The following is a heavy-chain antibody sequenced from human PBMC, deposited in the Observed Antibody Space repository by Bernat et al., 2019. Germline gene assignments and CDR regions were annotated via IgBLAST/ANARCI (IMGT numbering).Heavy chain of an antibody. CDR2: ISYTGSP. CDR3: ARLPFTGDRGRGTFDI. CDR1: GGSMISTSYY. V-gene: IGHV4-39*01. D-gene: IGHD7-27*01. Sequence: QLQLQESGPGLVKPSETLSLTCSVSGGSMISTSYYWGWIRQPPGKGLNWIGSISYTGSPYYNPSLESRVIISVDTSKKQFSLTLTSVTAAETAVYYCARLPFTGDRGRGTFDIWGQGTMVTVSS. J-gene: IGHJ3*02.